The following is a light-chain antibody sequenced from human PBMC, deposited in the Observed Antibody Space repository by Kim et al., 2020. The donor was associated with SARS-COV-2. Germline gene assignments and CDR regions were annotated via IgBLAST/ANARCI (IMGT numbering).Light chain of an antibody. CDR3: QEYGSSRT. V-gene: IGKV3-20*01. Sequence: EIVLTQSPGTLSLSPGEGASLYCRASQSISTNYLAWYQQKPGQAPRLLIYGASSRATGIPDRFSGGGSGTYFTLTITRLEPEDFAVYYCQEYGSSRTFGQGTKLEI. CDR2: GAS. CDR1: QSISTNY. J-gene: IGKJ2*01.